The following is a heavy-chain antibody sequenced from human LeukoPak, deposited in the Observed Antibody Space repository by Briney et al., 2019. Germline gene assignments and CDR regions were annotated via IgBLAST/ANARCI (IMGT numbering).Heavy chain of an antibody. Sequence: QPGGCLRLSCAASGFTFSSYWMSWVRQAPGKGLEWVANIKQDGSEKYYVDSVKGRFTISRDNAKNSLYLQMNSLRAEDTAVYYCARERITMIVGNWFDPWGQGTLVTVSS. J-gene: IGHJ5*02. CDR2: IKQDGSEK. CDR1: GFTFSSYW. V-gene: IGHV3-7*01. D-gene: IGHD3-22*01. CDR3: ARERITMIVGNWFDP.